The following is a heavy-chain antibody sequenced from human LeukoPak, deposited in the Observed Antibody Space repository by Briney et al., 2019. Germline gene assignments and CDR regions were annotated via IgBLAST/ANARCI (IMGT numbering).Heavy chain of an antibody. CDR3: AKSKGYCSGGSCLGDDAFDI. CDR1: GGSISSYY. V-gene: IGHV4-59*01. CDR2: IYYSWST. Sequence: SETLSLTCTVSGGSISSYYWSWIRQPPGKGLEWIGYIYYSWSTNYNPSLKSRVTISVDTSKNQFSLKLSSVTAADTAVYYCAKSKGYCSGGSCLGDDAFDIWGQGTMVTVSS. J-gene: IGHJ3*02. D-gene: IGHD2-15*01.